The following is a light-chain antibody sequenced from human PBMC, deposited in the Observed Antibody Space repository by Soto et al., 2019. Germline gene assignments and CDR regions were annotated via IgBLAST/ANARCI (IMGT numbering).Light chain of an antibody. J-gene: IGKJ1*01. CDR2: GAS. Sequence: EIVLTQSAGTLSLSPGERATLSCRASQSMSSSYLAWYQQKPGQAPRLLIYGASSRATGIPDRFSGSGSGTDFTPTISRLEPEDFAVYYCQQYGRTFGQGTKVEIK. CDR3: QQYGRT. V-gene: IGKV3-20*01. CDR1: QSMSSSY.